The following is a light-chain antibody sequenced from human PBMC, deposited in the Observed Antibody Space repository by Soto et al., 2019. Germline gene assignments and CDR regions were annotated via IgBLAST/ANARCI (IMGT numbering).Light chain of an antibody. CDR3: QKYGTSPYT. J-gene: IGKJ2*01. CDR1: QSISSNH. CDR2: GAS. V-gene: IGKV3-20*01. Sequence: ELVLTQSPGTLSLSPGERATLSCRASQSISSNHLAWYQQKPGQAPRLLMYGASRRVTGIPDRFSGSGSGTDFTLTLSRLEPEDFAVYYCQKYGTSPYTFGQGTKLEIK.